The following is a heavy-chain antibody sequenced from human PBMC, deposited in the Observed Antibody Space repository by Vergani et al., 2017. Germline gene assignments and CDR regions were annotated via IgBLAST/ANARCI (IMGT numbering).Heavy chain of an antibody. D-gene: IGHD2-15*01. V-gene: IGHV3-30*02. CDR2: TRYDGIVE. J-gene: IGHJ4*02. CDR3: ATAGAAYCRGASCYDFFEY. CDR1: GFTFTNYG. Sequence: QVQLVESGGGVVQPGGSLRLSCAASGFTFTNYGMHWVRQAPGKGLEWVAFTRYDGIVEYYGDSVRGRFTISRDNSKNPLYLQMNRLRPEDTAVYYCATAGAAYCRGASCYDFFEYWGQGTLVTVAS.